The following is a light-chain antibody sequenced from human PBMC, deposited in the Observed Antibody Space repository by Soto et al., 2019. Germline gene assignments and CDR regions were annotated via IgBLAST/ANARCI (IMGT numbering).Light chain of an antibody. CDR2: DAS. J-gene: IGKJ2*01. CDR1: QSISRS. CDR3: RQQSSWPPRT. Sequence: DRVLTPAVAILSLSPGVAATPWCRTSQSISRSLACYQQQPGQAPRILISDASTRANGIPARFSGSGSGTEFTLTISSMQSEEVAPYYCRQQSSWPPRTFGQGTKVDIK. V-gene: IGKV3-15*01.